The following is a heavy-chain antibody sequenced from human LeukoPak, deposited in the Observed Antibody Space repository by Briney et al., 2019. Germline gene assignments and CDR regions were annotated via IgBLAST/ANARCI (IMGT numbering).Heavy chain of an antibody. CDR2: ISFDGSYK. CDR3: AKDYGGENLDY. CDR1: GFTFSSLG. Sequence: GGSLRLSCAASGFTFSSLGMHWVRQGPGKGLEWVAVISFDGSYKSYAVSMKGRFTISRDNSKNTMYLHMNSLRLKDTAVYYCAKDYGGENLDYWGQGTLVTVSS. D-gene: IGHD4-23*01. J-gene: IGHJ4*02. V-gene: IGHV3-30*18.